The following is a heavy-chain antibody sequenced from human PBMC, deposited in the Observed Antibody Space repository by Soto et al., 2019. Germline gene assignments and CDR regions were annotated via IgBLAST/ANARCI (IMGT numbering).Heavy chain of an antibody. V-gene: IGHV5-51*01. J-gene: IGHJ4*02. CDR3: ARLLYGDGYPDSVLDY. D-gene: IGHD5-12*01. Sequence: GESLKISCKGSGYRFTSYWIGWVRQMPGKGLEWMATIYPGDSDTRYSPSFQGQVTISADKSISTAYLQWSSLKASDTAMYYCARLLYGDGYPDSVLDYWGQGTLVTVSS. CDR1: GYRFTSYW. CDR2: IYPGDSDT.